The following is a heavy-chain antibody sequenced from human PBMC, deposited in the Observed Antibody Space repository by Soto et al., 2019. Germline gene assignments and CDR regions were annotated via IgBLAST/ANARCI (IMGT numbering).Heavy chain of an antibody. V-gene: IGHV1-69*13. D-gene: IGHD4-17*01. CDR3: ARVRDYYYYGMDV. Sequence: SVKGSCKASGGTLSSYAISWVRQAPGQGLEWMGGIIPIFGTANYAQKFQGRVTITADESTSTAYMELSSLRSEDTAVYYCARVRDYYYYGMDVWGQGTTVTVSS. J-gene: IGHJ6*02. CDR2: IIPIFGTA. CDR1: GGTLSSYA.